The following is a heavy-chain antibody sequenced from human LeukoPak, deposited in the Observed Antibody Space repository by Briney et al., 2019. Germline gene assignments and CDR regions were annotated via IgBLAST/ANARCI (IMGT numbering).Heavy chain of an antibody. D-gene: IGHD3-10*01. J-gene: IGHJ4*02. Sequence: EASVKVSCKVSGYTLTELSMHWVRQAPGKGLEWMGGFDPEDGETIYAQKFQGRVTMTEDTSTDTAYMELSSLRSEDTAVYYCATDLTTMVRGPIDYWGQGTLVTVSS. CDR3: ATDLTTMVRGPIDY. CDR1: GYTLTELS. V-gene: IGHV1-24*01. CDR2: FDPEDGET.